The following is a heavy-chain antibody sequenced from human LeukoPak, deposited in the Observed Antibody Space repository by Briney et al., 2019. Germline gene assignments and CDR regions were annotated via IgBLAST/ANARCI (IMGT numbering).Heavy chain of an antibody. V-gene: IGHV1-69*13. CDR1: GGTFSSYA. D-gene: IGHD3-10*01. CDR2: IIPIFGTA. Sequence: SVKVSCKASGGTFSSYAIGWVRQAPGQGLEWMGGIIPIFGTANYAQKFQGRVTITADESTSTAYMELSSLRSEDTAVYYCARVGPYYYGSGSYLIPPYWYFDLWGRGTLVTVSS. CDR3: ARVGPYYYGSGSYLIPPYWYFDL. J-gene: IGHJ2*01.